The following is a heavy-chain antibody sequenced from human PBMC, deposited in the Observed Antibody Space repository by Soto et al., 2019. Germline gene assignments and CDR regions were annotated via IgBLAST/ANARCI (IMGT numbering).Heavy chain of an antibody. CDR2: INHSGIT. CDR3: ARRGFGVLVTGTLDY. D-gene: IGHD2-15*01. J-gene: IGHJ4*02. CDR1: GGSFSGYY. Sequence: SETLSLTCAVYGGSFSGYYWTWIRQPPGTGLEWIGEINHSGITNYNPSLKSRVTISVDTSKNQFSLKLTSLTAADTAVYYCARRGFGVLVTGTLDYWGQGILVTVSS. V-gene: IGHV4-34*01.